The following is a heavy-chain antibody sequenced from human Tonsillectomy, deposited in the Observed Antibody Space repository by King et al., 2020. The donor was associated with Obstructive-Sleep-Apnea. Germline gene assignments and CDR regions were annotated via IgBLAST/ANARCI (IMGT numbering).Heavy chain of an antibody. Sequence: QLVQSGGGLMQPGGSLRLSCAASGFTFSNYAMSWVRQAPGKGLQWVSTISPSGDSTYYADSVKGQVTISRDTSKNTLFLQMNSLRAEDTAVYYCAKDLIPFGGNTDGYCFDSWGQGTLVTVSS. V-gene: IGHV3-23*04. D-gene: IGHD4-23*01. CDR2: ISPSGDST. CDR1: GFTFSNYA. J-gene: IGHJ4*02. CDR3: AKDLIPFGGNTDGYCFDS.